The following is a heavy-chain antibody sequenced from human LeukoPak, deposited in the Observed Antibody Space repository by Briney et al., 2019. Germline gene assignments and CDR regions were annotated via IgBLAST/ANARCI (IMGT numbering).Heavy chain of an antibody. CDR1: GGSISSYY. CDR3: ARIYSSSWGVPYYFDY. CDR2: IYYSGST. V-gene: IGHV4-59*01. Sequence: SETLSLTCTVSGGSISSYYWSWIRQPPGKGLEWIGYIYYSGSTNYNPSLKSRVTISVDTSKNQFSLKLSSVTAADTAVYYCARIYSSSWGVPYYFDYWGQGTLVTVSS. D-gene: IGHD6-13*01. J-gene: IGHJ4*02.